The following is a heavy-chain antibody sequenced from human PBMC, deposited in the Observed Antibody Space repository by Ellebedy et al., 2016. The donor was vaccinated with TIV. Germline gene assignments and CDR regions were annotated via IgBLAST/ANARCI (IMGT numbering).Heavy chain of an antibody. CDR1: GFTFSNAW. CDR3: TTVYRYNYDSV. CDR2: IKSKTDGGAA. Sequence: ETLSLTCAASGFTFSNAWMNWVRQAPGKGLEWVGRIKSKTDGGAADYAAPVKGRFTISRDDSKNTLYLQMNSLKTEDTAAYFCTTVYRYNYDSVWGQGTLVTVSS. J-gene: IGHJ4*02. D-gene: IGHD5-18*01. V-gene: IGHV3-15*01.